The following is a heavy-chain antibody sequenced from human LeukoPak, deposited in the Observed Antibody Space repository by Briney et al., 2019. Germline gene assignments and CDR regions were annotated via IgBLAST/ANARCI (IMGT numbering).Heavy chain of an antibody. CDR3: ARGRYFDY. J-gene: IGHJ4*02. CDR2: ISSSSAI. Sequence: GGSLRLSCAASGLTFSSYSMNWVRQTPGKGLEWVSYISSSSAIYYADSVKGRFTISRDNARNSLYLQMNSLRAEDTAVYHCARGRYFDYWGQGTLVTVSS. CDR1: GLTFSSYS. V-gene: IGHV3-48*01.